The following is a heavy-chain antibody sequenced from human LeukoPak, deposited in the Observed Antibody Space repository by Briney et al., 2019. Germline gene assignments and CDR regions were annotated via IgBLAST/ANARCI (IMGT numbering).Heavy chain of an antibody. CDR3: ARSEDVFLELYIPPFDY. V-gene: IGHV4-34*01. Sequence: SETLSLTCAVYGGSFSGYYWSWIRQPPGKGLEWIGEINHSGSTNYNPSLKSRVTISVDTSKNQFSLKMTSVTAADTAVYYCARSEDVFLELYIPPFDYWGQGTLVTVSS. CDR1: GGSFSGYY. D-gene: IGHD3-3*01. CDR2: INHSGST. J-gene: IGHJ4*02.